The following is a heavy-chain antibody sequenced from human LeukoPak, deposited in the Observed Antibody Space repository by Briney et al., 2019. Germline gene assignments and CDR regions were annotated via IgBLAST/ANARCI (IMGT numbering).Heavy chain of an antibody. CDR1: GFTFSSYS. CDR2: VSGGGGTT. J-gene: IGHJ4*02. Sequence: GGSLRLXCAASGFTFSSYSMNWVRQAPGKGPEWVSAVSGGGGTTYYADSVRGRFTISRDNSKNTLYLQVNSLRADDTAVYYCAREEGYIYGLLDFWGQGVLVTVSS. CDR3: AREEGYIYGLLDF. D-gene: IGHD5-18*01. V-gene: IGHV3-23*01.